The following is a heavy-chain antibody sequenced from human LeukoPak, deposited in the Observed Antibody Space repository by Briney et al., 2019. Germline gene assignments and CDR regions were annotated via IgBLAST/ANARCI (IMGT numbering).Heavy chain of an antibody. Sequence: ASVKVSCKASGGTFSSYAISWVRQAPGQGLEWMGRINPNSGGTNYAQKFQGRVTMTRDTSTSTAYMELSRLRSDDTAVYYCARGNWNDWFDYWGQGTLVTVSS. D-gene: IGHD1-1*01. CDR2: INPNSGGT. CDR1: GGTFSSYA. J-gene: IGHJ4*02. V-gene: IGHV1-2*06. CDR3: ARGNWNDWFDY.